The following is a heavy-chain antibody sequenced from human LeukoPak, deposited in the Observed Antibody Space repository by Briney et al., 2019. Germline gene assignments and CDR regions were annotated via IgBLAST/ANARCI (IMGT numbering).Heavy chain of an antibody. CDR3: AKVSGGGKSNEPVFDY. CDR2: IYSVGST. V-gene: IGHV3-53*01. Sequence: IYSVGSTYYADSVKGRFTISRDNSKNTLYLQMNSLRAEDTAVYYCAKVSGGGKSNEPVFDYWGQGTLVTVSS. D-gene: IGHD4-23*01. J-gene: IGHJ4*02.